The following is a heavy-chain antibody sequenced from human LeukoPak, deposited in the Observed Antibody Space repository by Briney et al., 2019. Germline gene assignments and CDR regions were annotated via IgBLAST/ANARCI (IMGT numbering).Heavy chain of an antibody. J-gene: IGHJ4*02. CDR1: GFTLNSYT. CDR2: ISSSGGYT. CDR3: SQELKKDFDKSGYDF. D-gene: IGHD3-22*01. V-gene: IGHV3-23*01. Sequence: GRSLRLSCGSSGFTLNSYTISWGRHSPGHGMEWCSSISSSGGYTYYADSVKGRFTISRSNAKNTLYLRMNSLTGEDTAVYYFSQELKKDFDKSGYDFWGQGTLVTVSS.